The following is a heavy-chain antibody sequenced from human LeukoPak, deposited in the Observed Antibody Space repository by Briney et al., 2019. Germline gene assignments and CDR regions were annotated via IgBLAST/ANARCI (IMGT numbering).Heavy chain of an antibody. CDR2: IYYSGST. V-gene: IGHV4-31*03. CDR1: GGSISSGGYY. J-gene: IGHJ5*02. CDR3: AREKPNYCSSTSCYTPENWFDP. Sequence: SQTLSLTCTVSGGSISSGGYYWSWIRQHPGKGLEWIGYIYYSGSTYYNPSLKSRVTISVDTSKNQFSLKLSSVTAANTAVYYCAREKPNYCSSTSCYTPENWFDPWGQGTLVTVSS. D-gene: IGHD2-2*02.